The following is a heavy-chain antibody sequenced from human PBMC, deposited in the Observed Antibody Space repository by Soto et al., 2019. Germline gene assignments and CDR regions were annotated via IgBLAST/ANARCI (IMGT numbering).Heavy chain of an antibody. Sequence: PGESLKISCKGSGYSFTSYWISWVRQMPGKGLEWLGRIDPSDSYTNYSPSFQGHVTISADKSISTAYLQWSSLKASDTAMYYCARHRYGDYHVGVDVWGQGTTVTVSS. V-gene: IGHV5-10-1*01. J-gene: IGHJ6*02. CDR2: IDPSDSYT. D-gene: IGHD4-17*01. CDR3: ARHRYGDYHVGVDV. CDR1: GYSFTSYW.